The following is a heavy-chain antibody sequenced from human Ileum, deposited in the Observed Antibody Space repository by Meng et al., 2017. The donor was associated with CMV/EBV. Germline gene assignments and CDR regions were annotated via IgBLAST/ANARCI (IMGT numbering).Heavy chain of an antibody. CDR2: IIPILGIA. Sequence: SVKVSCKASGGTFSSYAISWVRQAPGQGLEWMGGIIPILGIANYAQKFQGRVTITADKSTSTAYMELSSLRSEDTAVYYCARITRITMVRGVRGRFDPWGQGTLVTVSS. CDR1: GGTFSSYA. CDR3: ARITRITMVRGVRGRFDP. J-gene: IGHJ5*02. D-gene: IGHD3-10*01. V-gene: IGHV1-69*10.